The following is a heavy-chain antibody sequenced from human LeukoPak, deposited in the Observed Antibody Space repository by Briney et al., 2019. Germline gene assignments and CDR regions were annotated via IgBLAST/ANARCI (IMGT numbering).Heavy chain of an antibody. Sequence: SETLSLTCTVSGGSISSYYWSWIRQPPGKGLEWIGYIYYSGSTNYNPSLRSRVTISVDTSKNQFSLKLSSVTAADTAVYYCARTYSDYGGNSGSDYYYGMDVWGQGTTVTVSS. CDR2: IYYSGST. V-gene: IGHV4-59*01. CDR1: GGSISSYY. CDR3: ARTYSDYGGNSGSDYYYGMDV. J-gene: IGHJ6*02. D-gene: IGHD4-23*01.